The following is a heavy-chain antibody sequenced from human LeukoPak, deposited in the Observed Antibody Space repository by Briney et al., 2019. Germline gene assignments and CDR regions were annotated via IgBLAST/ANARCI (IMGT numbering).Heavy chain of an antibody. Sequence: GGSLRLSCAASGFTFSSYSMNWVRQAPGKGLEWVSSISSSSSYIYYADSVKGRFTISRDNAKNSLYLQMNSLRAEDTAVYYCARDPPRYDSSGYFSWGQGTLVTVSS. J-gene: IGHJ5*02. V-gene: IGHV3-21*01. CDR1: GFTFSSYS. CDR2: ISSSSSYI. CDR3: ARDPPRYDSSGYFS. D-gene: IGHD3-22*01.